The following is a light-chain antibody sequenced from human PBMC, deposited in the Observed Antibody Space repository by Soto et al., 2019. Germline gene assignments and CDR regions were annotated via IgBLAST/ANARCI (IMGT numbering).Light chain of an antibody. J-gene: IGKJ1*01. V-gene: IGKV3-15*01. CDR2: GAY. Sequence: VITLSPATLSVSPGERATLSCSASQSVSTNLTWYQQRPGQAPRLIISGAYTRATGIPARFSGSGSGTEYTLTISSLQSEDFAIYYCQQFNKWPRTFGQGTKVDIK. CDR1: QSVSTN. CDR3: QQFNKWPRT.